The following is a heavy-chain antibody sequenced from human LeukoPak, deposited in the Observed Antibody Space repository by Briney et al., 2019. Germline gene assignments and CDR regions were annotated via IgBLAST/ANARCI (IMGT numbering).Heavy chain of an antibody. CDR1: GGSISSYY. CDR3: ARAPFLCDFWSGTPRNWYFDL. Sequence: SETLSLTCTVSGGSISSYYWSWIRQPPGKGLEWIGYIYYSGSTNYNPSLKSRLTISVDTSKNQFSLKLSSVTAADTAVYYCARAPFLCDFWSGTPRNWYFDLWGRGTLVTVSS. J-gene: IGHJ2*01. V-gene: IGHV4-59*01. CDR2: IYYSGST. D-gene: IGHD3-3*01.